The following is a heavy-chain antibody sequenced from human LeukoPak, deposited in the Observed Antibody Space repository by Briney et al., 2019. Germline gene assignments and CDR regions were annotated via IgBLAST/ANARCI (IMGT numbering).Heavy chain of an antibody. J-gene: IGHJ6*02. D-gene: IGHD6-19*01. CDR2: ISWDGGST. Sequence: GGSLRLSCAASGFTFDDYTMHWVRQAPGKGLEWVSLISWDGGSTYYADSVKGRFTISRDNSKNSLYLQMNSLRTEDTALYYCAAAVATYYYYGMDVWGQGTTVTVSS. CDR3: AAAVATYYYYGMDV. CDR1: GFTFDDYT. V-gene: IGHV3-43*01.